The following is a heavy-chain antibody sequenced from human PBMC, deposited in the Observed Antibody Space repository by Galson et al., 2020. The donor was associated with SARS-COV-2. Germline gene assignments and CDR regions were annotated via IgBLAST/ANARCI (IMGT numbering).Heavy chain of an antibody. Sequence: ASVKVSCKASGYTFTSYYMHWVRQAPGQGLEWMGIINPSGGSTSYAQKFQGRVTMTRDTSTSTVYMELSSLRSEDTAVYYCARRHFAGDYGDAFDIWGQGTMVTVSS. CDR1: GYTFTSYY. D-gene: IGHD4-17*01. CDR3: ARRHFAGDYGDAFDI. J-gene: IGHJ3*02. CDR2: INPSGGST. V-gene: IGHV1-46*03.